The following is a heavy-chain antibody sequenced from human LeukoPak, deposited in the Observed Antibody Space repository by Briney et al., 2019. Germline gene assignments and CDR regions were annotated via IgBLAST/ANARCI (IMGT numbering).Heavy chain of an antibody. Sequence: SETLSLTCTVSGGSISSYYWNWIRQPPGKGLEWIGYIYYSGSTNYNPSLKSRVTISVDTSKNQFSLKLSSVTAADTDVYYCARVSYDFWSGYYTGARIDYWGQGTLVTVSS. CDR3: ARVSYDFWSGYYTGARIDY. J-gene: IGHJ4*02. CDR2: IYYSGST. V-gene: IGHV4-59*01. D-gene: IGHD3-3*01. CDR1: GGSISSYY.